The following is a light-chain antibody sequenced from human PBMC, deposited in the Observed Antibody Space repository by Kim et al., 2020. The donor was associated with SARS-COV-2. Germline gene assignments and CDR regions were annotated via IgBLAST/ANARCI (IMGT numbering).Light chain of an antibody. CDR2: YDS. CDR1: NIGSKS. CDR3: QVWDSSSDHPV. Sequence: PGKTARITCGGNNIGSKSVHWYQQKPGQAPVLVIYYDSHRPSGIPERFSGSNSGNTATLTISRVEAGDEADYYCQVWDSSSDHPVFGGGTQLTVL. V-gene: IGLV3-21*04. J-gene: IGLJ2*01.